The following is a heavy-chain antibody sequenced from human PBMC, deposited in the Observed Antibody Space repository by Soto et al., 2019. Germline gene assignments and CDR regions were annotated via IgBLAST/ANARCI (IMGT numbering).Heavy chain of an antibody. Sequence: ASVKVSCKASGYTITGYAMHWVRQAPGKGLEWMGGFDPEDGETIYAQKFQGRVTMTEDTSTDTAYMELSSLRSEDTAVYYCATEMAPYYFDYWGQGTLVTVSS. V-gene: IGHV1-24*01. CDR2: FDPEDGET. J-gene: IGHJ4*02. CDR1: GYTITGYA. CDR3: ATEMAPYYFDY.